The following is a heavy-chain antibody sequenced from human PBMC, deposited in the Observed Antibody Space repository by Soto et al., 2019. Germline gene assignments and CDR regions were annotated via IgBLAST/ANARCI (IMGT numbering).Heavy chain of an antibody. CDR1: GGTFSSYA. V-gene: IGHV1-69*06. Sequence: QVQLVQSGAEVKKPGSSVKVSCKASGGTFSSYAISWVRQAPGQGLEWMGGIIPIFGTANYAQKFQGRVTITADKSTSTAYMELSSLRSEDTAVYYCARAGNAATHRNYYYYGMDVWGQGTTVTVSS. CDR3: ARAGNAATHRNYYYYGMDV. D-gene: IGHD1-1*01. CDR2: IIPIFGTA. J-gene: IGHJ6*02.